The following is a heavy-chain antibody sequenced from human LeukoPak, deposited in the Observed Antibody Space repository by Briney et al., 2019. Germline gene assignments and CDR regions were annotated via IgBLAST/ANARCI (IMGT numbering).Heavy chain of an antibody. Sequence: SETLSLTCTVSGGSICSYYWSWIRQPPGKGLEWIGYIYYSGSTNYNPSLRSRVTISVDTSKNQFSLKLSSVTAADTAVYYCARGEHSSGYLFDYWGQGTLVTVSS. CDR2: IYYSGST. V-gene: IGHV4-59*01. CDR1: GGSICSYY. J-gene: IGHJ4*02. CDR3: ARGEHSSGYLFDY. D-gene: IGHD3-22*01.